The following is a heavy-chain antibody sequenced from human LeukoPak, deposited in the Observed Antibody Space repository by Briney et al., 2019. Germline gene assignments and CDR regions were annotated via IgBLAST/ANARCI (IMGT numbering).Heavy chain of an antibody. Sequence: SVKVSCKASGGTLSSYAISWVRQAPGQGLEWMGRIIPILGIANYAQKFQGRVTITADKSTSTAYMELSSLRSEDTAVYYCARVHSSSIFPFDYWGQGTLVTVSS. J-gene: IGHJ4*02. V-gene: IGHV1-69*04. CDR1: GGTLSSYA. CDR3: ARVHSSSIFPFDY. D-gene: IGHD6-6*01. CDR2: IIPILGIA.